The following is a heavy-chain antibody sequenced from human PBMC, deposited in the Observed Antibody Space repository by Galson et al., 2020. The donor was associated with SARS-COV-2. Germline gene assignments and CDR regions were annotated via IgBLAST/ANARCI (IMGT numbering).Heavy chain of an antibody. CDR3: AKQDCGSSNCYRQDS. D-gene: IGHD2-21*01. Sequence: GGSLRLSCAASGFTFNAYAMSWVRQAPGKGLEWLSTIDFSGFDTYSADSVKGRFTVSRDNSKNTLYLQMDSLRAEDTATYYCAKQDCGSSNCYRQDSWGQGTLLIVSS. J-gene: IGHJ5*01. CDR1: GFTFNAYA. CDR2: IDFSGFDT. V-gene: IGHV3-23*01.